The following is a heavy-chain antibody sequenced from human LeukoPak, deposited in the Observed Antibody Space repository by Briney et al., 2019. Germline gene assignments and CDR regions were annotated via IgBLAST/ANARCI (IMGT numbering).Heavy chain of an antibody. V-gene: IGHV1-69*10. CDR2: IIPILGIA. CDR1: RGTFISYT. D-gene: IGHD1-26*01. Sequence: SVKVSCKASRGTFISYTISGVRQAPREGREWMGGIIPILGIANYAQKFQGRVTITADKSTSTAYMELRSLRSDDTAVYYCATQAGGSYYGNAFDIWGQGTMATVSS. J-gene: IGHJ3*02. CDR3: ATQAGGSYYGNAFDI.